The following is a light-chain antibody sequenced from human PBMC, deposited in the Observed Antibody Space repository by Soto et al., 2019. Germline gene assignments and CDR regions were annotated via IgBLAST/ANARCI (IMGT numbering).Light chain of an antibody. J-gene: IGLJ2*01. CDR3: QAWDSSTVV. CDR2: QDT. Sequence: ELTQPPSVSVSPGQTASITCSGDKLGDKYACWYQQKPGQSPVLVIYQDTKRPSGIPERLSGSNSGNTATLTISGTQAMDEADYYCQAWDSSTVVFGGGTKLTVL. CDR1: KLGDKY. V-gene: IGLV3-1*01.